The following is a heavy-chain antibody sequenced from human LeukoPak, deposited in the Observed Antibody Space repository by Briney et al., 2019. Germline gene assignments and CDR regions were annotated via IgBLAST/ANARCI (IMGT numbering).Heavy chain of an antibody. V-gene: IGHV3-53*01. J-gene: IGHJ6*02. Sequence: GGSLRLSCAASGFTVSSNYMSWVRQAPGKGLEWVSVIYSGGSTYYADSVKGRFTISRDNSKNTLYLQMNSLRAEDTAVYYCARDHHGGYYYYGMDVWGQGTTVTVSS. CDR3: ARDHHGGYYYYGMDV. CDR2: IYSGGST. CDR1: GFTVSSNY. D-gene: IGHD4-23*01.